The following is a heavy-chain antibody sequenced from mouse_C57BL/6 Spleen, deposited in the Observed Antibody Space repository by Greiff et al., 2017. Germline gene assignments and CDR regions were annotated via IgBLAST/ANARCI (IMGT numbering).Heavy chain of an antibody. D-gene: IGHD2-3*01. CDR1: GYTFTSYW. CDR2: IDPSDSYT. V-gene: IGHV1-69*01. CDR3: ARGVGYLSWFAY. J-gene: IGHJ3*01. Sequence: QVQLQQPGAELVMPGASVKLSCKASGYTFTSYWMHWVKPRPGQGLEWIGEIDPSDSYTNYNQKFKGKSTLTVDKSSSPAYMQLSSLTSEDSAVYYCARGVGYLSWFAYWGQGTLVTVSA.